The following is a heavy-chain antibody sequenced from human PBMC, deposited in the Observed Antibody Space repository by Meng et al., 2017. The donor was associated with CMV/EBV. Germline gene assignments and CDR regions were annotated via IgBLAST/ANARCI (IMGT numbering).Heavy chain of an antibody. D-gene: IGHD5-12*01. CDR2: IIPILGTA. CDR3: AIYLCAYGYGWCFEH. J-gene: IGHJ1*01. V-gene: IGHV1-69*01. CDR1: AVTLTSYG. Sequence: GQLLQFGAWVRNLGSSGKVPCMASAVTLTSYGISWVRQAPRRGLKWMGGIIPILGTADYAQTFQGRVTISAYESSSTAYMKPISLGTKDTAVYDFAIYLCAYGYGWCFEHWGHGTLVTVSS.